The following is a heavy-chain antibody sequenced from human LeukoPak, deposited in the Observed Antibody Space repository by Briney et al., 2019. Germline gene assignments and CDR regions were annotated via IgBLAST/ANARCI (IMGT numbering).Heavy chain of an antibody. CDR3: ARWEYCSSSSCYDESETFDY. Sequence: GASVKVSCKASGYTFTSYGISWVRQAPGQGLEWMGWIGAPNGNTNYAQKYQGRVTMTTDTSTSTAYMELRTLRSDDTAIYYCARWEYCSSSSCYDESETFDYWGQGTLVTVSS. V-gene: IGHV1-18*01. D-gene: IGHD2-2*01. CDR2: IGAPNGNT. J-gene: IGHJ4*02. CDR1: GYTFTSYG.